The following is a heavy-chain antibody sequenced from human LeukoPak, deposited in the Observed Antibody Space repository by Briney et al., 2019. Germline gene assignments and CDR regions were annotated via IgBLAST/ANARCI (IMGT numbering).Heavy chain of an antibody. CDR1: GFTFNSYA. CDR3: ARHRSSWLIDY. CDR2: ISDSGGNT. V-gene: IGHV3-23*01. D-gene: IGHD6-6*01. Sequence: GGSLRLSCAASGFTFNSYAMSWVRQAPWERLQWVSGISDSGGNTYYADSVRGRFTISRDNSKNALYLQMNSLRAEDTAVYYCARHRSSWLIDYWGQGTLVTVSS. J-gene: IGHJ4*02.